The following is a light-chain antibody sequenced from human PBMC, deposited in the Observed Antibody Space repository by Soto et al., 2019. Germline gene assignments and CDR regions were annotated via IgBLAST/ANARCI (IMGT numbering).Light chain of an antibody. CDR1: SSDLGSYNY. V-gene: IGLV2-14*01. Sequence: QSVLTQPASVSGSPGQSITISCAGTSSDLGSYNYVSWYQHHPGKAPKLMVYEVNNRPSGVSNRFSGSKSGNTASLTISGLQAEDEAVYYCISYTTSRSMVFGGGTKLTVL. CDR2: EVN. CDR3: ISYTTSRSMV. J-gene: IGLJ3*02.